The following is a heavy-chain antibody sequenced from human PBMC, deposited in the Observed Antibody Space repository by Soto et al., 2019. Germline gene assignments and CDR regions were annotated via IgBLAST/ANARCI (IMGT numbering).Heavy chain of an antibody. CDR3: AREGSYYDSSGYTVGP. V-gene: IGHV1-69*13. J-gene: IGHJ5*02. CDR1: GYTFTGYY. Sequence: SVKVSCKASGYTFTGYYMHWVRQAPGQGLEWMGGIIPIFGTANYAQKFQGRVTITADESTSTAYMELSSLRSEDTAVYYCAREGSYYDSSGYTVGPWGKGTLVTVSS. CDR2: IIPIFGTA. D-gene: IGHD3-22*01.